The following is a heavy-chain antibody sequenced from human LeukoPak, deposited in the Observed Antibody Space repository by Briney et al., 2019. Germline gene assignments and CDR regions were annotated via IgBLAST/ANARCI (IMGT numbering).Heavy chain of an antibody. J-gene: IGHJ5*02. CDR1: GFTFSSYS. CDR2: ISSSSSYI. V-gene: IGHV3-21*01. CDR3: ARGITIQPNWFDP. D-gene: IGHD3-3*01. Sequence: KAGGPLRLSCAASGFTFSSYSMNWVRQAPGKGLEWVSSISSSSSYIYYADSVKGRFTISRDNAKNSLYLQMNSLRAEDTAVYYCARGITIQPNWFDPWGQGTLVTVSS.